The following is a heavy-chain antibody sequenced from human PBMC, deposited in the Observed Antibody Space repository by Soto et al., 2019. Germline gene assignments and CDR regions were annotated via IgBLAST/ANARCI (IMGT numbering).Heavy chain of an antibody. CDR3: AREGIVTTGRAVIRSGMDV. CDR2: IIPIFGTT. CDR1: GGTFSSYA. V-gene: IGHV1-69*06. D-gene: IGHD3-10*01. Sequence: QMQLVQAGAEVKKPGSSVKVSCKASGGTFSSYAISGVRQAPGQGLEWLGVIIPIFGTTKYAQTLQGRVTLTAEKSTSTATMELSSLGSEDTAVYYCAREGIVTTGRAVIRSGMDVWGQGATCTVSS. J-gene: IGHJ6*01.